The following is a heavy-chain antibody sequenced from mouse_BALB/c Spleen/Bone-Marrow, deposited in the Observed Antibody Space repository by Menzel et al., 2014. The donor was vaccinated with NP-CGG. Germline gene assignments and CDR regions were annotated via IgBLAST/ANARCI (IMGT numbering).Heavy chain of an antibody. CDR1: GFSLTSYG. V-gene: IGHV2-9*02. CDR3: ARDRRDYGKAWYFDV. CDR2: IWAGGST. D-gene: IGHD2-1*01. Sequence: VQVVESGPGLVAPSQSLSITCTVSGFSLTSYGVHWVRQPPGKGLEWLGIIWAGGSTNYKSALMSRLSISKDNSKSQVFLKMNSLQTDDTAMYYCARDRRDYGKAWYFDVRGAGTTVTVSS. J-gene: IGHJ1*01.